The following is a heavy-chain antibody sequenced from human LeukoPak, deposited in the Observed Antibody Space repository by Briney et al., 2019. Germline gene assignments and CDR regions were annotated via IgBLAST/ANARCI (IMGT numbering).Heavy chain of an antibody. CDR1: GYTFTSYG. J-gene: IGHJ6*03. CDR3: ARGRVPDYYYYYYMDV. CDR2: ISGYNGNT. Sequence: GASVKVSCKASGYTFTSYGISWVRQAPGQGLEWMGWISGYNGNTNYAQKLQGRVTMTTDTSTSTAYMELRSLRSDDTAVYYCARGRVPDYYYYYYMDVWGKGTTVTVSS. V-gene: IGHV1-18*01.